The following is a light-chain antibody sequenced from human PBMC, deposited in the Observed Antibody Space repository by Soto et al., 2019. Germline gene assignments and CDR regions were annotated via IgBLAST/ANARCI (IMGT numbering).Light chain of an antibody. CDR3: QHYGSSPLFT. J-gene: IGKJ3*01. Sequence: EIVLTQSPGTLSLSPGERATLSCRASQSVSSNYLAWYQQKPGQAPRLLIFGAFSRATGIPDRFRGSGSGTDFTLTISRLEPEDFAVYYCQHYGSSPLFTFGPGTKVDIK. CDR1: QSVSSNY. V-gene: IGKV3-20*01. CDR2: GAF.